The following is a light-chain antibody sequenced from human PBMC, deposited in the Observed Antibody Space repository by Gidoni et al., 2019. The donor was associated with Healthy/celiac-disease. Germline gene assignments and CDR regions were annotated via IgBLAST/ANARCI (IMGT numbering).Light chain of an antibody. Sequence: DIVLTQSPATLSLSPGEIATLSCRASRSVSSYLAWYQQKPGQAPRLLIYDASNRATGIPARFSGSGSGTDFTLTISSREPEDFAVYYCQQRSNWPPLTFXGXTKVEIK. CDR3: QQRSNWPPLT. V-gene: IGKV3-11*01. CDR2: DAS. CDR1: RSVSSY. J-gene: IGKJ4*01.